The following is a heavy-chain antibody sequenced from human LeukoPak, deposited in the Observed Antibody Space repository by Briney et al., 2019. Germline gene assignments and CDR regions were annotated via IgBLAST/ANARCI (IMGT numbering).Heavy chain of an antibody. V-gene: IGHV4-30-4*02. J-gene: IGHJ4*02. Sequence: SETLSLTCTVSGGSISSGDYYWSWIRQPPGKGLEWIVYIYYSGSTYYNPSLKSRVTISVDTSKNQFSLKLSSVTAADTAIYYCARVRSSGDYHYFDYWGQGTLVTVSS. D-gene: IGHD2-21*01. CDR2: IYYSGST. CDR3: ARVRSSGDYHYFDY. CDR1: GGSISSGDYY.